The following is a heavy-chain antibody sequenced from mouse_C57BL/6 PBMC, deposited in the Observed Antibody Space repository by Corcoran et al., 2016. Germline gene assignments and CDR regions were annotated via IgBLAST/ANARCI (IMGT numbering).Heavy chain of an antibody. CDR1: GYSITSGYD. V-gene: IGHV3-6*01. Sequence: DVQLQESGPGLVKPSQSLSLTCSVTGYSITSGYDWNWIRQFPGNKLEWMGYISYDGSNNYNPSLKNRIYITRDTSKNQFFLKLNSVTTEDTATYYCATIFFWGQGTLVTVSA. J-gene: IGHJ3*01. CDR3: ATIFF. CDR2: ISYDGSN.